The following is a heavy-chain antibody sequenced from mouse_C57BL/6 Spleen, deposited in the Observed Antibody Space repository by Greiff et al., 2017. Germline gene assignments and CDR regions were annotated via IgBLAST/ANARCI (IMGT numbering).Heavy chain of an antibody. V-gene: IGHV1-61*01. Sequence: VQLQQPGAELVRPGSSVKLSCKASGYTFTSYWMDWVKQRPGQGLEWIGNIYPSDSETHYNQKFKDKATLTVDKSSSTAYMQLSSLTSEDSAVYYCARRGLGSYYAMDYWGQGTSVTVSS. CDR1: GYTFTSYW. J-gene: IGHJ4*01. CDR3: ARRGLGSYYAMDY. D-gene: IGHD4-1*01. CDR2: IYPSDSET.